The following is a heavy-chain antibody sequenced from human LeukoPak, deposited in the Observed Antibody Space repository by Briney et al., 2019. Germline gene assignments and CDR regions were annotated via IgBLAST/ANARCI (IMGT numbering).Heavy chain of an antibody. CDR3: ARAGGELLWFGELDFSFDP. V-gene: IGHV4-34*01. CDR2: INHSGST. D-gene: IGHD3-10*01. CDR1: GGSFSGYY. J-gene: IGHJ5*02. Sequence: SETLSLTCAVYGGSFSGYYWSWIRQPPGKGLEWIGEINHSGSTNYNPSLKSRVTISVDTSKNQFPLKLSSVTAADTAVYYCARAGGELLWFGELDFSFDPWGQGTLVTVSS.